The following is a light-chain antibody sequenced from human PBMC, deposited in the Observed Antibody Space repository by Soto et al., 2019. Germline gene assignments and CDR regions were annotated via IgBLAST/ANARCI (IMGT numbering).Light chain of an antibody. V-gene: IGKV1-39*01. J-gene: IGKJ5*01. CDR3: QQSYSTPIT. CDR2: TTS. CDR1: ESISTY. Sequence: DIQMTQSASSLSAYVGDRVTMTCRASESISTYLNWYLQKPGKAPNLLIYTTSILESGVPSRFSGSGSGTDFTLTISSLQPEDFATYYCQQSYSTPITFGQGTRLEIK.